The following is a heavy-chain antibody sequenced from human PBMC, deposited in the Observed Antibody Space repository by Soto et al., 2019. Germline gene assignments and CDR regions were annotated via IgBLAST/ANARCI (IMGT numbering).Heavy chain of an antibody. D-gene: IGHD4-17*01. V-gene: IGHV1-18*01. Sequence: QAQLVQSGAEVKEPGASVKVSCKASGYSFTTSGITWVRQAPGQGLAWMGWISTYNGNTNYAQKLQDRVTLTTDTSTSPAYMELRSLRSDDTAVYYCARRLYGDYDYWGQGTLVTFSS. CDR2: ISTYNGNT. CDR1: GYSFTTSG. J-gene: IGHJ4*02. CDR3: ARRLYGDYDY.